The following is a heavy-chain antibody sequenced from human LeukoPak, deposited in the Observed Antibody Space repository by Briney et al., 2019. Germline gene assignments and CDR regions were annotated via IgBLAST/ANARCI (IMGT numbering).Heavy chain of an antibody. CDR1: GGTFSSYA. J-gene: IGHJ4*02. CDR3: ARDYYDSSGYYYYFDY. CDR2: IIPILGIA. V-gene: IGHV1-69*04. Sequence: SVKVSCKASGGTFSSYAISWVRQAPGQGLEWMGRIIPILGIANYAQKFQGRVTITADKSTSTAYMELSSLRSEDTAVYYCARDYYDSSGYYYYFDYWGQGTLVTVSS. D-gene: IGHD3-22*01.